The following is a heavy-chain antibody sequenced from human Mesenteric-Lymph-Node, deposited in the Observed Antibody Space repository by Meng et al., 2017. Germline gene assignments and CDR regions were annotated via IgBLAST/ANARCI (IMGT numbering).Heavy chain of an antibody. V-gene: IGHV1-18*01. CDR3: ALIDGRNGIAH. CDR2: ISPYNGNT. Sequence: ASVKVSCKTSGYTFTTYGFDWVRQAPGQGLEWMGWISPYNGNTKYAQNLQDRVTLTTDTPARTAYMDLRSLRSDDTAIYYCALIDGRNGIAHWGQGTLVTVSS. D-gene: IGHD4-23*01. CDR1: GYTFTTYG. J-gene: IGHJ4*02.